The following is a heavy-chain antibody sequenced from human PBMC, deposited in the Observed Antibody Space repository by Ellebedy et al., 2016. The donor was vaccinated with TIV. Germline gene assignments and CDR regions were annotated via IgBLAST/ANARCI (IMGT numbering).Heavy chain of an antibody. CDR3: ARGSGRPDY. CDR2: IHFSGST. Sequence: MPSETLSLTCTVPGASMSSFYWNWIRQSPGKGLEWVGFIHFSGSTNYNPSLGSRVTISVDTSKNQFSLNVSSVTAADTAVYYCARGSGRPDYWGQGTLVTVSS. J-gene: IGHJ4*02. V-gene: IGHV4-59*01. D-gene: IGHD3-10*01. CDR1: GASMSSFY.